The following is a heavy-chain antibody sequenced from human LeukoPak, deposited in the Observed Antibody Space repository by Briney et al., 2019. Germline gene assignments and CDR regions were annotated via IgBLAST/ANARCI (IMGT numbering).Heavy chain of an antibody. J-gene: IGHJ4*02. V-gene: IGHV3-23*01. CDR3: AKDLGRAVAGTTY. D-gene: IGHD6-19*01. CDR2: ISGSGGST. Sequence: PGGSLRLSCAASGFTFSSYAMSWVRQAPGKGLEWVSAISGSGGSTYYADSVKGRFTISRDNSKNTLYLQMNSLRAEDTAVYYSAKDLGRAVAGTTYWGQGSLVTVSS. CDR1: GFTFSSYA.